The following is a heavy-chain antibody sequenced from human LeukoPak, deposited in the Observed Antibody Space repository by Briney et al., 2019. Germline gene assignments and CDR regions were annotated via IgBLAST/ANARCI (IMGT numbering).Heavy chain of an antibody. D-gene: IGHD3-3*01. CDR1: GGSFSGYY. J-gene: IGHJ4*02. CDR2: INHSGST. Sequence: SETLSLTCAVYGGSFSGYYWSWIRQPPGKGLEWIGEINHSGSTNYNPSLKSRVTISVDTSKNQLSLKLSSVTAADTAVYYCARGRQGITIFGVVTRKYFDYWGQGTLVTVSS. V-gene: IGHV4-34*01. CDR3: ARGRQGITIFGVVTRKYFDY.